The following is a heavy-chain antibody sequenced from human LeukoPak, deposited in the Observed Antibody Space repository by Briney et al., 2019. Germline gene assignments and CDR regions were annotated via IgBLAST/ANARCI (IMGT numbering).Heavy chain of an antibody. Sequence: GGSLRLSCAASGFTFSSYEMNWVRQAPGKGLEWVSYISSSGSTIYYADSVKGRFTISRDNAKNSLYLQMNSLRVEDTALYYCARKGLGGELGGFDYWGQGTLVTVSS. J-gene: IGHJ4*02. CDR1: GFTFSSYE. V-gene: IGHV3-48*03. CDR3: ARKGLGGELGGFDY. D-gene: IGHD1-26*01. CDR2: ISSSGSTI.